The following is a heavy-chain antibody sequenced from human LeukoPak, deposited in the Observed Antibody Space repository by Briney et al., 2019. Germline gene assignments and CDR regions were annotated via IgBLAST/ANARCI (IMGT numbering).Heavy chain of an antibody. V-gene: IGHV3-53*01. CDR3: ASQGMNCGGDCYLDY. CDR1: GFTFSSYG. D-gene: IGHD2-21*02. Sequence: GRSLRLSCAASGFTFSSYGMHWVRQAPGKGLEWVSVIYSGGSTYYADSVKGRFTISRDNSKNTLYLQMNSLRAEDTAVYYCASQGMNCGGDCYLDYWGQGTLVTVSS. CDR2: IYSGGST. J-gene: IGHJ4*02.